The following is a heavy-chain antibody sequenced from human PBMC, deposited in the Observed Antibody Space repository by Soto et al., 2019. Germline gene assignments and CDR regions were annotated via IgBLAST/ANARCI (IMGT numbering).Heavy chain of an antibody. CDR2: INDRGSI. D-gene: IGHD3-9*01. CDR3: ARESHDILTGPPWVWYFDL. CDR1: GGSFSGYY. J-gene: IGHJ2*01. Sequence: QVQLQQWGAGPLRPLETLSLTCGVSGGSFSGYYWAWIRQSPGKGLEWIGEINDRGSINYNPSLKSRVSTSVATSKNHYSLNLRSVTAAGTAVYYCARESHDILTGPPWVWYFDLWGRGTLVTVSS. V-gene: IGHV4-34*01.